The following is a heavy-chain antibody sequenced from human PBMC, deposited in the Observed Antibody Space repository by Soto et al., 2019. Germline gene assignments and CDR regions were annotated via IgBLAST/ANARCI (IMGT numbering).Heavy chain of an antibody. Sequence: GASVKVSCKASGGTFSSYAISWVRQAPGQGLEWMGGIIPIFGTANYAQKFQGRVTITADESTSTAYMELSSLRSEDTAVYYCASRNYYDILTGYGGWFDPWGQGTLVTVSS. CDR3: ASRNYYDILTGYGGWFDP. V-gene: IGHV1-69*13. D-gene: IGHD3-9*01. CDR1: GGTFSSYA. CDR2: IIPIFGTA. J-gene: IGHJ5*02.